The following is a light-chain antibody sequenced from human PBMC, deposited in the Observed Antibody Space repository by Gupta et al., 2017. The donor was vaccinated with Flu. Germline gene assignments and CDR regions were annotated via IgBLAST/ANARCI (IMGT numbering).Light chain of an antibody. J-gene: IGKJ4*01. V-gene: IGKV3-15*01. CDR3: QQYKNWPLT. Sequence: PATLTVSPGERATVSFMAKYSIATNLAWYQQKPGQVPRLLIYDASTRAVGISARFSGSGSGTEFSLIVSRVKSEDSAIYYCQQYKNWPLTFGGGTKVEI. CDR1: YSIATN. CDR2: DAS.